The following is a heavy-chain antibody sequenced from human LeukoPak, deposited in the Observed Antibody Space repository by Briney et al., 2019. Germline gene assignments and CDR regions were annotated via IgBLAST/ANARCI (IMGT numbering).Heavy chain of an antibody. CDR2: INPSDGST. CDR1: GYTFTTYY. D-gene: IGHD3-22*01. Sequence: GASVKVSCKASGYTFTTYYMHWVRQAPGQGLEWMVIINPSDGSTSYAQKFQDRVTMTRDTSTSTVYMELSSLRSEDTAVYYCAREGLDTSDYYGSRLDYWGPGTLVTVSS. CDR3: AREGLDTSDYYGSRLDY. V-gene: IGHV1-46*01. J-gene: IGHJ4*02.